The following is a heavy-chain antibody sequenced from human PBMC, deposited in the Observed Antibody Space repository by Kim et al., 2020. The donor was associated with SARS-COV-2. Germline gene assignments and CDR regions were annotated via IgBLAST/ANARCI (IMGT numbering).Heavy chain of an antibody. J-gene: IGHJ4*02. CDR1: GGSISSSSYY. CDR3: ARQYYDSNPFFDY. D-gene: IGHD3-22*01. CDR2: IYYSGST. V-gene: IGHV4-39*01. Sequence: SETLSLTCTVSGGSISSSSYYWGWIRQPPGKGLEWIGSIYYSGSTYYNPSLKSRVTISVDTSKNQFSLKLSSVTAADTAVYYCARQYYDSNPFFDYWGQGTLVTVSS.